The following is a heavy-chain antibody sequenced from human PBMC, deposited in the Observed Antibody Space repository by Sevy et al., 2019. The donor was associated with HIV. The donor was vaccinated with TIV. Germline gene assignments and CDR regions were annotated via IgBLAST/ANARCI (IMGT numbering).Heavy chain of an antibody. CDR3: ATLDFWSDYPFYGVDV. Sequence: ASVKVSCKVSGYTLSKLPMHWVRQAPGKGLEWMGGFAPEDGETIYAQKFQGRVIMTEDTSSDTAYMELSSLRSEDTAVYYCATLDFWSDYPFYGVDVWGQGTTVTVSS. D-gene: IGHD3-3*01. CDR1: GYTLSKLP. V-gene: IGHV1-24*01. J-gene: IGHJ6*02. CDR2: FAPEDGET.